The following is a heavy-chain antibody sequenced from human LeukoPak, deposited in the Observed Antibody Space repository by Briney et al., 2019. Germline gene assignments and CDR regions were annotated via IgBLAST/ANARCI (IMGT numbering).Heavy chain of an antibody. D-gene: IGHD3-22*01. CDR1: GGSFSTYY. J-gene: IGHJ3*02. CDR2: IYYSGST. CDR3: ARGPYSYDSSGAFDI. Sequence: PSETLSLTCTVSGGSFSTYYWSWVRQPPGKGLEWIGYIYYSGSTNYNTSLQSRVTISVDTSKNQFSLKLSSVTAADTAVYFCARGPYSYDSSGAFDIRGQGTMVTVSS. V-gene: IGHV4-59*08.